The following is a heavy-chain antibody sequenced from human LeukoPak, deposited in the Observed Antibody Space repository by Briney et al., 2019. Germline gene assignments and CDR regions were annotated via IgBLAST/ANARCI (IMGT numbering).Heavy chain of an antibody. CDR3: ARGYGSPDF. J-gene: IGHJ4*02. Sequence: GSLRLSCAASGFTFSGYWMSWVRQAPGKGLEWVASIKQDGSDKYCVDSVKGRFTISRDNAKKTLSLQMNTLRAEDTAVYYCARGYGSPDFWGQGTLVTVSS. D-gene: IGHD2-15*01. CDR1: GFTFSGYW. V-gene: IGHV3-7*05. CDR2: IKQDGSDK.